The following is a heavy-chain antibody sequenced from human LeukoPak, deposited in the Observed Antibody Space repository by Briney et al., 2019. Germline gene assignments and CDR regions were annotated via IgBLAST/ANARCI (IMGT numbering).Heavy chain of an antibody. CDR1: GYTFTSYG. J-gene: IGHJ6*03. CDR2: INPNSGGT. D-gene: IGHD3-10*01. CDR3: ARVLRGVIYMDV. V-gene: IGHV1-2*02. Sequence: ASVKVSCKASGYTFTSYGISWVRQAPGQGLEWMGWINPNSGGTNYAQKFQGRVTMTRDTSISTAYMELSRLRSDDTAVYYYARVLRGVIYMDVWGKGTTVTVSS.